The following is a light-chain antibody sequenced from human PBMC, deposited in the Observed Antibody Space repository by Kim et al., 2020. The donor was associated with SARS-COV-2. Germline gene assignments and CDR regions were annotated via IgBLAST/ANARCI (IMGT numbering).Light chain of an antibody. CDR3: QQRSNWPPWT. CDR2: DAS. Sequence: EIVLTQSPATLSLSPGERATLSCRASQSVSSYLAWYQQKPGQAPRLLIYDASNGATGIPARFSGIGSGTDFTLTISSLEPEDFAVYYCQQRSNWPPWTFGQGTKVDIK. CDR1: QSVSSY. V-gene: IGKV3-11*01. J-gene: IGKJ1*01.